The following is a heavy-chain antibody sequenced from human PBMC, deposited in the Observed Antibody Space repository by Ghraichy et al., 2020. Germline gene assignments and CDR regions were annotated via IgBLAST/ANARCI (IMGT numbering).Heavy chain of an antibody. V-gene: IGHV6-1*01. CDR1: GDSLSSDSAA. J-gene: IGHJ4*02. Sequence: SQTLSLTCAISGDSLSSDSAAWNWIRQSPSRGLEWLGRTSFRSKWLNDNAVSVAGRLTITRDTTKNQFSLPLASVTSADTAVYYCARDVDHYFTRSGYYRNCDYWGQGILVTVSS. CDR2: TSFRSKWLN. D-gene: IGHD3-22*01. CDR3: ARDVDHYFTRSGYYRNCDY.